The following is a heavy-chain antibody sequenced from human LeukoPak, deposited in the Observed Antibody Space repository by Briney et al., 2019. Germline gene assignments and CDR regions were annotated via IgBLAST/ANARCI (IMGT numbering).Heavy chain of an antibody. J-gene: IGHJ6*02. CDR3: ARVRGLPMVRGSRYYGMDV. D-gene: IGHD3-10*01. CDR2: ISYDGSNK. CDR1: GFTVSDNS. V-gene: IGHV3-30-3*01. Sequence: GGSLRLSCIVSGFTVSDNSMSWVRQAPGKGLEWVAVISYDGSNKYYADSVKGRFTISRDNSKNTLYLQMNSLRAEDTAVYYCARVRGLPMVRGSRYYGMDVWGQGTTVTVSS.